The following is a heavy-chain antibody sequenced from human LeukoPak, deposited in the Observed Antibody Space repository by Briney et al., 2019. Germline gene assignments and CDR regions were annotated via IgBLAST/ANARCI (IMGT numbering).Heavy chain of an antibody. CDR1: GFTFSNYW. V-gene: IGHV3-7*01. CDR3: ARDWIGRGQTPYYFDY. CDR2: IKQDGSEK. J-gene: IGHJ4*02. Sequence: GGSLRLSCAASGFTFSNYWMSWVRQDPGKGLEWVANIKQDGSEKYYVDSVKGRFTISRDNAKNSLYLQMSSLRAEDTAVYYCARDWIGRGQTPYYFDYWGQGTLVTVSS. D-gene: IGHD2-2*03.